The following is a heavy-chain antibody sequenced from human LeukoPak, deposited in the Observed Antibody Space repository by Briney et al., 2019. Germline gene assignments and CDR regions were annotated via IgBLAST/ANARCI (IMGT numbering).Heavy chain of an antibody. CDR1: GFTFSNYA. CDR2: ASGSGGFT. V-gene: IGHV3-23*01. CDR3: AKAPAFCSSTNCPRLYYFDY. J-gene: IGHJ4*02. Sequence: GGSLRLSCAASGFTFSNYAMNWVRQAPGKGLGWVSTASGSGGFTYYADSVKGRLTISRDNSKNTLYLQMNSLRAEDTAVYYCAKAPAFCSSTNCPRLYYFDYWGQGTLVTVSS. D-gene: IGHD2-2*01.